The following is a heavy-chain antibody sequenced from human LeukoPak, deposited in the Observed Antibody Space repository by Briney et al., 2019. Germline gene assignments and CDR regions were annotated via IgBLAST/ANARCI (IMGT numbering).Heavy chain of an antibody. D-gene: IGHD5-24*01. Sequence: PGGSLRLSCAASGFTFDDYGMSWVRQAPGKGLEWVSGINWNGGNTGYADSMKGRFTISRDNAKNSLYLQMNSLRAEDTAVYYCAKDRVATSYYYYMDVWGKGTTVTISS. CDR1: GFTFDDYG. J-gene: IGHJ6*03. CDR2: INWNGGNT. V-gene: IGHV3-20*04. CDR3: AKDRVATSYYYYMDV.